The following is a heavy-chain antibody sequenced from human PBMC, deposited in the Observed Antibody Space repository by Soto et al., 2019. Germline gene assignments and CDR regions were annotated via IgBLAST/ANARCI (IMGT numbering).Heavy chain of an antibody. CDR1: GYTFTSYD. Sequence: QVQLVQSGAEVKKPGASVKVSCKASGYTFTSYDINWVRQATGQGLEWMGWMNCDSGNTGFAPNFQGRVSMTRDSPSNTAYRELRSLRSDDTAIYYCARGETFDPWGQGTLVTVSS. J-gene: IGHJ5*02. CDR3: ARGETFDP. V-gene: IGHV1-8*01. CDR2: MNCDSGNT.